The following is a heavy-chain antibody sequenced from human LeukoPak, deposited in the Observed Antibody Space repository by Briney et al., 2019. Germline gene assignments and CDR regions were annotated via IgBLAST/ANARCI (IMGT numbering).Heavy chain of an antibody. V-gene: IGHV3-23*01. Sequence: GGSLRLSCVASGFSFSINAMIWVRQAPGKGLEWVSGISGIGDTLFYSDPVKGRFTISRDNSKNTVYWQMNSLRVEDSAVYYCAKKNGGGWPTIFFDYWGQGILVTVSS. J-gene: IGHJ4*02. CDR1: GFSFSINA. CDR3: AKKNGGGWPTIFFDY. CDR2: ISGIGDTL. D-gene: IGHD6-19*01.